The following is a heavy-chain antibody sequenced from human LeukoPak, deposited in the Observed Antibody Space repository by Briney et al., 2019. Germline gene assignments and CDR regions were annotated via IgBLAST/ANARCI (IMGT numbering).Heavy chain of an antibody. V-gene: IGHV5-51*01. Sequence: GESLKISCKGSGYSFTSYWIGWVRQMPGKGLEWMGIIYPGDSDTRYSPSFQGQVTISADKSISTAYLQWSSLKASDTAMYYCARTYYYDMGYYYHMDVWGKGTTVTVSS. CDR2: IYPGDSDT. J-gene: IGHJ6*03. D-gene: IGHD3-22*01. CDR1: GYSFTSYW. CDR3: ARTYYYDMGYYYHMDV.